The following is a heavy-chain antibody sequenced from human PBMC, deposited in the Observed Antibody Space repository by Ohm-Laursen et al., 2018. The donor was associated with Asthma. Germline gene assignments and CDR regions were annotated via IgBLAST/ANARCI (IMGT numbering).Heavy chain of an antibody. CDR1: GFTFSSYA. D-gene: IGHD6-13*01. J-gene: IGHJ6*02. CDR3: ARDRIPGIAPHPGMDV. Sequence: SLRLSCTASGFTFSSYAMHWVRQAPGKGLEWVAVISYDGSNKYYADSVKGRFTISRDNSKNTLYLQMNSLRAEDTAVYYCARDRIPGIAPHPGMDVWGQGTTVTVSS. V-gene: IGHV3-30-3*01. CDR2: ISYDGSNK.